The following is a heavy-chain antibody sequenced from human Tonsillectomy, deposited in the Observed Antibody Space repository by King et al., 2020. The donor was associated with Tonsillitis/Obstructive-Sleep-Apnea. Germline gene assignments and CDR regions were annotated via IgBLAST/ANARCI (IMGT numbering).Heavy chain of an antibody. V-gene: IGHV4-34*01. CDR2: INHSGNT. J-gene: IGHJ1*01. D-gene: IGHD3-22*01. CDR3: ARNYFYHSSGYYEQ. CDR1: GGSFSGYY. Sequence: VQLQQWGSGLLKPSETLSLTCAVYGGSFSGYYWSWIRQPPGKGPEWIGEINHSGNTNYNPYLKSRVTISLDTSKNQFSLKLNSVTAADTAVYYCARNYFYHSSGYYEQWGQGTLVPVFS.